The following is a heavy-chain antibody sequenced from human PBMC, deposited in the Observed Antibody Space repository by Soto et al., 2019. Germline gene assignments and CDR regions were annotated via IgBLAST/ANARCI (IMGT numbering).Heavy chain of an antibody. CDR1: GFTFSNYG. Sequence: GSLRLSCAASGFTFSNYGIHWVRQAPGKGLVWVTVISYDGSHKYYADSVKGRFTISRDNSKNTVYLEMNSLRDEDTAVYYCARVVPAAMYYYYGMDVWGQGTTVTVS. J-gene: IGHJ6*02. CDR3: ARVVPAAMYYYYGMDV. CDR2: ISYDGSHK. V-gene: IGHV3-30*03. D-gene: IGHD2-2*01.